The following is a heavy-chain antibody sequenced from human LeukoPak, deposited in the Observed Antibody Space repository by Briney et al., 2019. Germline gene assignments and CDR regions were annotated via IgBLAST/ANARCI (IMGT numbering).Heavy chain of an antibody. Sequence: SQTLSLTCTVSGGSISSGGYYWSWIRQPPGKGLEWIGYIYHSGSTYYNPSLKSRVTISVDRSKNQFSLKLSSVTAADTAVYYCARDRGAVAGTCDYWGQGTLVTVSS. J-gene: IGHJ4*02. CDR3: ARDRGAVAGTCDY. D-gene: IGHD6-19*01. CDR1: GGSISSGGYY. CDR2: IYHSGST. V-gene: IGHV4-30-2*01.